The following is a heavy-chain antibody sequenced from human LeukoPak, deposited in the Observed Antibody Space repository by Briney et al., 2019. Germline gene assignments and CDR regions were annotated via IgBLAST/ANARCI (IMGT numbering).Heavy chain of an antibody. CDR3: ASEPGYCSSTSCYQGWFDP. J-gene: IGHJ5*02. CDR1: GGTFSSYA. D-gene: IGHD2-2*03. Sequence: ASVKVSCKASGGTFSSYAISWVRQAPGQGLEWMGGIIPIFGTANYAQKFQGRVTITTDESTSTAYMELSSLRSEDTAVYYCASEPGYCSSTSCYQGWFDPWGQGTLVTVSS. CDR2: IIPIFGTA. V-gene: IGHV1-69*05.